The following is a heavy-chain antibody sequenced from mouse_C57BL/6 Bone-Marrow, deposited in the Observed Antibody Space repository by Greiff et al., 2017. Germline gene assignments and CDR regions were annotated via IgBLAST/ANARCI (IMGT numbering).Heavy chain of an antibody. J-gene: IGHJ2*01. CDR3: ARCSNYVDY. CDR2: INPGSGGT. Sequence: QVQLKESGAELVRPGTSVKVSCKASGYAFTNYLIEWVKQRPGQGLEWIGVINPGSGGTNYNEKFKGKATLTADKSSSTAYMQLSSLTSEDSAVYFCARCSNYVDYWGQGTTLTVSS. CDR1: GYAFTNYL. D-gene: IGHD6-1*01. V-gene: IGHV1-54*01.